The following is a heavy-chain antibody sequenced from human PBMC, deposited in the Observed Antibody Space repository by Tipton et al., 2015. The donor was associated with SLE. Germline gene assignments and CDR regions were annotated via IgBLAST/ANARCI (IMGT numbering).Heavy chain of an antibody. CDR2: VYHTGNT. J-gene: IGHJ1*01. Sequence: TLSLTCSVSTYSISNGHYWAWVRQPPGKGLEWIGTVYHTGNTYYSPSLKSRVTISVDTSKEQFSLNLKSVTAADTAVYYCARDRMNSGSSQYFHPWGQGTLVTVSS. V-gene: IGHV4-38-2*02. CDR1: TYSISNGHY. D-gene: IGHD1-26*01. CDR3: ARDRMNSGSSQYFHP.